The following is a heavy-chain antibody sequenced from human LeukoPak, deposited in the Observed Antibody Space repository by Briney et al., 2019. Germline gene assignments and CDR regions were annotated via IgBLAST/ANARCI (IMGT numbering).Heavy chain of an antibody. Sequence: PGGSLRLSCAASGFTFSDYYMTWIRQAPGKGLEWLSYIRGGGRTIYYADSVKGRFTISRDNSKNTLYLQMNSLRAEDTAVYYCARWGYYYGSGDFDWFDPWGQGTLVTVSS. CDR3: ARWGYYYGSGDFDWFDP. CDR2: IRGGGRTI. CDR1: GFTFSDYY. V-gene: IGHV3-11*01. J-gene: IGHJ5*02. D-gene: IGHD3-10*01.